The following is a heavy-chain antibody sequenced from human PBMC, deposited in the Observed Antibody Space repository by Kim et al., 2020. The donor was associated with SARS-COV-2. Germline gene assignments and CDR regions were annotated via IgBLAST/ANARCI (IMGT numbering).Heavy chain of an antibody. CDR2: MNTNTGNP. CDR1: GYTFTSYA. J-gene: IGHJ3*02. CDR3: ARGLRVGTVADHDAFDN. Sequence: ASVKVSCKASGYTFTSYAMNWVRQATGQGLEWMGWMNTNTGNPTYAQGFTGRFVISMDTSVSTAYMQISSLKAEDTAVYYCARGLRVGTVADHDAFDNWG. V-gene: IGHV7-4-1*02. D-gene: IGHD6-13*01.